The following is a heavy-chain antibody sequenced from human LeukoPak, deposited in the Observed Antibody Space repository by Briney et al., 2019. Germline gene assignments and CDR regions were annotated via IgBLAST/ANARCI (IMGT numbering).Heavy chain of an antibody. CDR1: GFTFRRYA. D-gene: IGHD2-2*01. V-gene: IGHV3-23*01. J-gene: IGHJ3*02. CDR3: AKDLGYCSSTNCQDAFDI. Sequence: GGSLRLSCAASGFTFRRYAMSWVRQAPGKGLEWVSGIIDTGDNTYYADSVKGRFSISRDNSKNTLYLQMNSLRAEDTALYYCAKDLGYCSSTNCQDAFDIWGQGTMVSVSS. CDR2: IIDTGDNT.